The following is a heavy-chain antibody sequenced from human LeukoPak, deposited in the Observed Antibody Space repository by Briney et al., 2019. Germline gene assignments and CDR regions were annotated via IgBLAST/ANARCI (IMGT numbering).Heavy chain of an antibody. D-gene: IGHD2-2*01. J-gene: IGHJ3*02. Sequence: PSETLSLTCAVYGGSFSGYYWSWIRQPQGKGLEWIGEINHSGSTNYNPSLKSRVTISVDTSKNQFSLKLSSVTAADTAVYYCARPAVVTAALDIWGQGTMVTVSS. CDR1: GGSFSGYY. CDR3: ARPAVVTAALDI. V-gene: IGHV4-34*01. CDR2: INHSGST.